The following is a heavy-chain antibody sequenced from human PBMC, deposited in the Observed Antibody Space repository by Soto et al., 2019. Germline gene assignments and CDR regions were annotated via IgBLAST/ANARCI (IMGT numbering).Heavy chain of an antibody. CDR3: AKGYCGGGSCHFDY. Sequence: GGSLRLSCAASGFTFDDYAMHWVRQAPGKGLEWVSGISWNSGSIGYADSVKGRFTISRDNAKNSLYLQMNSLRAEDTALYYCAKGYCGGGSCHFDYWGQGALVTVSS. D-gene: IGHD2-15*01. CDR1: GFTFDDYA. V-gene: IGHV3-9*01. CDR2: ISWNSGSI. J-gene: IGHJ4*02.